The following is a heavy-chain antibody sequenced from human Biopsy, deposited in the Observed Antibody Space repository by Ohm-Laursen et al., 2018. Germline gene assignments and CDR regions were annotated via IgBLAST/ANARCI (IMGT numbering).Heavy chain of an antibody. V-gene: IGHV4-59*11. D-gene: IGHD4-23*01. Sequence: SETLSLTCTVSGGTFTGHYWSWIRQPPGKGLEWIGHISYTGYTSYNVSLKSRVTISVDTSRNHFSLRLSSLTAADTAVYYCARGSNEYGGLYFPHWGQGTLVTVSS. CDR2: ISYTGYT. CDR1: GGTFTGHY. J-gene: IGHJ1*01. CDR3: ARGSNEYGGLYFPH.